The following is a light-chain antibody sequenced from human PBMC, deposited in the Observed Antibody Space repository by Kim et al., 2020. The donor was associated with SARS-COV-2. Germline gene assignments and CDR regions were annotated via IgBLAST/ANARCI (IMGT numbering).Light chain of an antibody. CDR3: NSRDSSGNHLV. CDR2: DKN. Sequence: ALGQTVENKCQADSRRPIYARWYQQKPGQAPLLILYDKNLRPSGIPARFSGSRSGNTVSLTITGAQAEDEADYYWNSRDSSGNHLVFGGGTKLTVL. CDR1: SRRPIY. J-gene: IGLJ3*02. V-gene: IGLV3-19*01.